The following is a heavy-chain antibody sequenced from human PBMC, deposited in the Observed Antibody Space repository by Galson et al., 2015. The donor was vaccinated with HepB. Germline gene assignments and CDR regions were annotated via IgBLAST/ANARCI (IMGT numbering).Heavy chain of an antibody. Sequence: SLRLSCAASGFTFDDYAMHWVRQAPGKGLEWVSGISWNSGSIGYADSVKGRFTISRDNAKNSLYLQMNSLRAEDTALYYCAKDKSGSYLEGAFDIWSQGTMVTVSS. CDR1: GFTFDDYA. V-gene: IGHV3-9*01. D-gene: IGHD1-26*01. J-gene: IGHJ3*02. CDR3: AKDKSGSYLEGAFDI. CDR2: ISWNSGSI.